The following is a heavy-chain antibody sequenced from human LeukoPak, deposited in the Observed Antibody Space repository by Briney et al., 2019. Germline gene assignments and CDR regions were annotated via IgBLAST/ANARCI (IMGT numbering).Heavy chain of an antibody. CDR2: ISSSSSI. V-gene: IGHV3-48*04. CDR3: ARDDVGYFDY. D-gene: IGHD1-26*01. J-gene: IGHJ4*02. Sequence: PGGSLRLSCAVSGFTFSSYSMNWVRQAPGKGLEWVSYISSSSSIYHADSVKGRFTISRDNAKNSVYLQMNSLRAEDTAVYYCARDDVGYFDYWGPGTLVTVSS. CDR1: GFTFSSYS.